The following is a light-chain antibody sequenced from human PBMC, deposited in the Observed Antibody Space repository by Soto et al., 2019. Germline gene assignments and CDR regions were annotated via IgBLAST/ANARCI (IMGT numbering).Light chain of an antibody. Sequence: SLLTQPRPVSGAPGQSGTLFCTGNSTDVGGYNYVSWYQQHPGKVPKLMLYDVSKRPSGVPDRFSGSKSGNTASLTISGLQAEDEADYYCCSYAGRDTLYVFGSGTKVTVL. J-gene: IGLJ1*01. CDR1: STDVGGYNY. CDR2: DVS. V-gene: IGLV2-11*01. CDR3: CSYAGRDTLYV.